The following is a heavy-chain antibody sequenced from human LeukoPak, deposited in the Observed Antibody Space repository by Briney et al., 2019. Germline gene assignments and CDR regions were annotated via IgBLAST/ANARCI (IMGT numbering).Heavy chain of an antibody. CDR1: GFTFSHYA. CDR2: ISRSGISRHYADSVNT. Sequence: GGSLRLSCAASGFTFSHYAMIWVRQAPGKGLEWVSLISRSGISRHYADSVNTHYADSVNGRFTISRDNSKNTLYLQMDSLRVEDTAVYYCANDYDSSGFYEPYWGQGTLVTVSS. CDR3: ANDYDSSGFYEPY. J-gene: IGHJ4*02. V-gene: IGHV3-23*01. D-gene: IGHD3-22*01.